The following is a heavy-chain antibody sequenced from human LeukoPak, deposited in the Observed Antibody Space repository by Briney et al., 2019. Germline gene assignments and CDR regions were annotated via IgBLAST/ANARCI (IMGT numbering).Heavy chain of an antibody. Sequence: GGSLRLSCAASGFTFSSYGMNWVRQAPGKGLEWVSSISSSSRYIYYADSVKGRFTISRDNAKNSLYLQMNSLRAEDTAVYYCARDLTDTAMVTIFDYWGRGTLVTVSS. D-gene: IGHD5-18*01. CDR3: ARDLTDTAMVTIFDY. J-gene: IGHJ4*02. CDR1: GFTFSSYG. V-gene: IGHV3-21*01. CDR2: ISSSSRYI.